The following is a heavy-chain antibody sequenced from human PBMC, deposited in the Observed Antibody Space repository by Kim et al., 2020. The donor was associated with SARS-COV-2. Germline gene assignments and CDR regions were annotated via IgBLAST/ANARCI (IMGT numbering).Heavy chain of an antibody. D-gene: IGHD3-10*01. Sequence: SETLSLTCTVSGGSISSYYWSWIRQPPGKGLEWIGYIYYSGSTNYNPSLKSRVTISVDTSKNQFSLKLSSVTAADTAVYYCAVLWSSHYYYGMDVWGQGTTVTVSS. V-gene: IGHV4-59*13. CDR1: GGSISSYY. J-gene: IGHJ6*02. CDR3: AVLWSSHYYYGMDV. CDR2: IYYSGST.